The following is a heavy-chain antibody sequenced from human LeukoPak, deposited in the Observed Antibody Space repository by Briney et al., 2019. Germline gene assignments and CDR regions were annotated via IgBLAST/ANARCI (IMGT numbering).Heavy chain of an antibody. D-gene: IGHD5-12*01. J-gene: IGHJ2*01. CDR3: AKDYIVATDWYFDL. Sequence: QSGGSLRLSCAASGFTFSSYAMSWVRQAPGKGLEWVSAISGSGGSTYYADSVKGRFTISRDNSKNTLYQQMNSLRAEDTAVYYCAKDYIVATDWYFDLWGRGTLVTVSS. CDR2: ISGSGGST. CDR1: GFTFSSYA. V-gene: IGHV3-23*01.